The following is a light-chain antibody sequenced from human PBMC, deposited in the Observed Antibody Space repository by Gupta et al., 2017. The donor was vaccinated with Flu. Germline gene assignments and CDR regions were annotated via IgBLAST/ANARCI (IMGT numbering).Light chain of an antibody. CDR1: GSDVGRYNY. CDR2: QVN. J-gene: IGLJ2*01. V-gene: IGLV2-8*01. Sequence: HSALTQPPSASGSRGQSVTISCTGSGSDVGRYNYVSWYQQDPGKAPKLLLYQVNKRPSGVPDRFSGSKSGNTASLIISGLQTEDDTDYYCSSYAGSNTVVFGGGTKLNVL. CDR3: SSYAGSNTVV.